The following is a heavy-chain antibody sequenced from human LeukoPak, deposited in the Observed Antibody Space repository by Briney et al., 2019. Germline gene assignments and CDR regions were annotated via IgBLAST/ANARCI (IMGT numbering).Heavy chain of an antibody. V-gene: IGHV3-30*04. CDR2: ISYDGSNK. J-gene: IGHJ5*02. CDR3: ARVAAAGTGGWFDP. D-gene: IGHD6-13*01. CDR1: GFTFSSYA. Sequence: PGGSLRLSCAASGFTFSSYAMHWVRQAPGKGLEWVAVISYDGSNKYYADSVKGRFTISRDNSKNTLYLQMNSLRAEDTAVYYCARVAAAGTGGWFDPWGQGTLVTVSS.